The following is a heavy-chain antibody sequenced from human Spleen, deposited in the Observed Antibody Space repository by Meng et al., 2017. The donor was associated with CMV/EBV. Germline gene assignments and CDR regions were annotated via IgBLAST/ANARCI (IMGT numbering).Heavy chain of an antibody. J-gene: IGHJ3*02. CDR1: GYTFAGYH. CDR3: ARDSGLDI. Sequence: ASVKVSCKASGYTFAGYHVHWVRQAPGQGLEWMGWINPNSGGTNYAQKFQGRVTMTRDTSISTAYMELSRLRSDDTAVYYCARDSGLDIWGQGTMVTVSS. V-gene: IGHV1-2*02. CDR2: INPNSGGT. D-gene: IGHD2-15*01.